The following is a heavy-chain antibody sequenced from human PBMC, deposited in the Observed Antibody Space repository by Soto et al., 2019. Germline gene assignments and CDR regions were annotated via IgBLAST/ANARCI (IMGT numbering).Heavy chain of an antibody. CDR3: ARVAPPYDFWSGYIGNWFDP. V-gene: IGHV3-21*01. CDR1: GFTFSDYS. Sequence: PGGSLRLSCAASGFTFSDYSMNWVRQAPGKGLEWVSSISRSSSYIYCADSVKGRFTISRDNADNSLFLQMNSLRAEDTAVYYCARVAPPYDFWSGYIGNWFDPWGQGTLVTVSS. CDR2: ISRSSSYI. D-gene: IGHD3-3*01. J-gene: IGHJ5*02.